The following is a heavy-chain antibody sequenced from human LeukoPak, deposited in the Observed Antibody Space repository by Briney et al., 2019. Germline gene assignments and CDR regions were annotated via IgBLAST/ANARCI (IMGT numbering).Heavy chain of an antibody. J-gene: IGHJ4*02. D-gene: IGHD4-23*01. Sequence: SETLPLTCTVSGGSINNYYWSWIRQPPGKGLEWIGYTYYSGSGSTNYNPSLKSRVTISVDTSKNQFSLKLSSVTAADTAVYYCARRGGHGGSFDYWGQGTLVTVSS. V-gene: IGHV4-59*08. CDR3: ARRGGHGGSFDY. CDR1: GGSINNYY. CDR2: TYYSGSGST.